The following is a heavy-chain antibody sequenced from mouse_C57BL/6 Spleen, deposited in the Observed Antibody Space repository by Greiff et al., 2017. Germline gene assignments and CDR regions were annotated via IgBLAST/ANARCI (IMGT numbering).Heavy chain of an antibody. CDR1: GYTFTDYN. J-gene: IGHJ1*03. D-gene: IGHD2-1*01. CDR2: INPNNGGT. Sequence: VQLQQSGPELVKPGASVKMSCKASGYTFTDYNMHWVKQSHGKSLEWIGYINPNNGGTSYNQKFKGKATLTVNKSSSTAYMELRSLTSEDSAVYYCAVPRYGNFGYFDVWGTGTTVTVSS. V-gene: IGHV1-22*01. CDR3: AVPRYGNFGYFDV.